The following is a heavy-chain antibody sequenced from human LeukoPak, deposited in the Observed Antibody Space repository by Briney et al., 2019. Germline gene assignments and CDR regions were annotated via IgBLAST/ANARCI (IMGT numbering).Heavy chain of an antibody. CDR2: IYYSGST. CDR1: GGSISSSSYY. Sequence: SETLSLTCTVSGGSISSSSYYWGWSRQPPGTGLEWIGSIYYSGSTYYNPSLKSRVTISVDTSKNQFSLKLSSVTAADTAVYYCARHKTTYYYDSSGSRQRSDAFDIWGQGTMVTVSS. CDR3: ARHKTTYYYDSSGSRQRSDAFDI. D-gene: IGHD3-22*01. V-gene: IGHV4-39*01. J-gene: IGHJ3*02.